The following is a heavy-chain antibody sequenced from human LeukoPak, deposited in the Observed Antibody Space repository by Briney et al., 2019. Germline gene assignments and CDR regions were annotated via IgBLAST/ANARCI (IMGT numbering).Heavy chain of an antibody. CDR2: IYYSGST. D-gene: IGHD3-3*01. CDR3: ARGLYYDFWSGFNWFDP. CDR1: GGSFSGYY. J-gene: IGHJ5*02. Sequence: PSETLSLTCAVYGGSFSGYYWSWVRQRPGKGLEWIGYIYYSGSTYYNPSLKSRVTISVDTSKNQFSLKLSSVTAADTAVYYCARGLYYDFWSGFNWFDPWGQGTLVTVSS. V-gene: IGHV4-31*11.